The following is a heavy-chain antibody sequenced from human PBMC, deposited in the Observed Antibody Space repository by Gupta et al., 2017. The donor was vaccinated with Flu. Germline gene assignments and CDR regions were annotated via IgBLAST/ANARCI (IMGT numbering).Heavy chain of an antibody. J-gene: IGHJ4*02. D-gene: IGHD3-16*01. CDR2: IRQSGGDK. V-gene: IGHV3-7*01. CDR1: SAFW. CDR3: ARGSEFGVFTYLDN. Sequence: SAFWMTWVRQAPGKGLEWVASIRQSGGDKFYADPVKGRFTISRDNARNSVHLQMTSLRADDSALYYCARGSEFGVFTYLDNWGQGINVTVSS.